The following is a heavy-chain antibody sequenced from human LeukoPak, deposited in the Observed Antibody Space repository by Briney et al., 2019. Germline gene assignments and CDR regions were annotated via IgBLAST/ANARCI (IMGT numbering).Heavy chain of an antibody. J-gene: IGHJ4*02. CDR2: TYSDGRT. D-gene: IGHD3-10*01. Sequence: GGSLRLSCAASGFTVSSNYMSWVRQAPGKGLEWVSLTYSDGRTHYADSVKGRFTISRDNSKNTLYLRMNSLRAEDTAVYYCAKDSNPTGDFEYWGQGTLVTVSS. CDR3: AKDSNPTGDFEY. V-gene: IGHV3-53*01. CDR1: GFTVSSNY.